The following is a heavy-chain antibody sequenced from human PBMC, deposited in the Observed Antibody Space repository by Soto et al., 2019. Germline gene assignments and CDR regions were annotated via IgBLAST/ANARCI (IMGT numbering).Heavy chain of an antibody. V-gene: IGHV4-39*01. CDR2: IYYSGTT. J-gene: IGHJ5*02. D-gene: IGHD1-7*01. Sequence: PSETLSLTCTVAGGSIGSSTYYWGWIRQPPGKGLEWIGSIYYSGTTYYNPSLRSRVTISVDTSKNQFSLKLSSVTAADTAVYYCAAKTGPTRYSWFDPWGQGTRVTVSS. CDR1: GGSIGSSTYY. CDR3: AAKTGPTRYSWFDP.